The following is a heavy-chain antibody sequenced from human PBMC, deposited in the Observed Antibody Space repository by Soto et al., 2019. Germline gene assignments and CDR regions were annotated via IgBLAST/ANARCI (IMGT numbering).Heavy chain of an antibody. CDR1: GFTFRSCA. CDR3: AKEGLIGVTPFADQ. D-gene: IGHD3-3*01. J-gene: IGHJ4*02. V-gene: IGHV3-23*01. CDR2: IDSGGKT. Sequence: EVQLLESGGGLVQPGGSRRLSCAASGFTFRSCAMSWVRQAPGKGLDWVSAIDSGGKTYYAVSVRGRFTISRDNAKNMLYLQMGSLRADDTAVYYCAKEGLIGVTPFADQWGQGTLVTVSS.